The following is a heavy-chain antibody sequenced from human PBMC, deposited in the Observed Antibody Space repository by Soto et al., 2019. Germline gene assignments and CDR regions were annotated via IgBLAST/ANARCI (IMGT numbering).Heavy chain of an antibody. CDR2: ISWNSGSI. Sequence: GGSLRLSCAASGFTFDDYAMHWVRQAPGKGLEWVSGISWNSGSIGYADSVKGRFTISRDNAKNSLYLQMNSLRAEDTALYYCAKDYGSGSYYLYYYFDYWGQGTLVTVSS. V-gene: IGHV3-9*01. CDR1: GFTFDDYA. D-gene: IGHD3-10*01. CDR3: AKDYGSGSYYLYYYFDY. J-gene: IGHJ4*02.